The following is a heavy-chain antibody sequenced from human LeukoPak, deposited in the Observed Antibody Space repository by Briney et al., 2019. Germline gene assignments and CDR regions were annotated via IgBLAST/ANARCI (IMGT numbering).Heavy chain of an antibody. CDR1: RRGGNKCT. CDR2: LTGYGGA. Sequence: ALTLSCGASRRGGNKCTMRWVPHAPGKGLQWISTLTGYGGAYYADSGEGRFIISRDISKNTMFLQMYSLRAEDTAVYYCAKGAAAGKVDWFDPWGQGTLVTVSS. D-gene: IGHD6-13*01. V-gene: IGHV3-23*01. J-gene: IGHJ5*02. CDR3: AKGAAAGKVDWFDP.